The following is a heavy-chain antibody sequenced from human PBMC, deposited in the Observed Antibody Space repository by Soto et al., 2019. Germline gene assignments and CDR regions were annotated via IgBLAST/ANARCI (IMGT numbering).Heavy chain of an antibody. V-gene: IGHV1-24*01. CDR3: ATEVLAYGDYPGRVDY. CDR2: FDPEDGET. Sequence: ASVKVSCKVSGYTLTELSMHWVRQAPGKGLEWMGGFDPEDGETIYAQKFQGRVTMTEDTSTDTAYMELSSLRSEDTAVYYCATEVLAYGDYPGRVDYWGQGTLVTVSS. J-gene: IGHJ4*02. D-gene: IGHD4-17*01. CDR1: GYTLTELS.